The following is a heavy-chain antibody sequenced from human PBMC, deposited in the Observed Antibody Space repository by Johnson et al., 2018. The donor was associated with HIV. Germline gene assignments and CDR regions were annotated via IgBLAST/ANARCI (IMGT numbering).Heavy chain of an antibody. D-gene: IGHD3-16*02. CDR3: TTAIVIDAFDI. V-gene: IGHV3-15*01. CDR1: GFTFSNAW. CDR2: IKSKTDGGTT. Sequence: VQLVESGGGLVKPGGSLRLSCAASGFTFSNAWMNWVRQAPGKGLAWVGRIKSKTDGGTTDYAATVKGRFTISRDDSKNTLFLQMSSLKTDDTAVYYCTTAIVIDAFDIWGQGTMVTVS. J-gene: IGHJ3*02.